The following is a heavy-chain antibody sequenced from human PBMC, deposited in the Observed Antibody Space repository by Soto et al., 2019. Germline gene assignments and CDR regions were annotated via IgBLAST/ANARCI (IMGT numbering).Heavy chain of an antibody. Sequence: SETLSLTCTVSGGSISSSSYYWGWIRQPPGKGLEWIGSIYYSGSTYYNQSLKSRVTISLDTSKKQISLNMKSVTAADTAVYYCAVGGSGSYYRYYFDYWGQGTQVTVSS. CDR1: GGSISSSSYY. CDR2: IYYSGST. V-gene: IGHV4-39*07. J-gene: IGHJ4*02. CDR3: AVGGSGSYYRYYFDY. D-gene: IGHD3-10*01.